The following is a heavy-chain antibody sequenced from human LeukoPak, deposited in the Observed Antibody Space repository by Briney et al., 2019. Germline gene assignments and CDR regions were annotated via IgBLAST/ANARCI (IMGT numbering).Heavy chain of an antibody. J-gene: IGHJ4*02. CDR2: ISYDGSNK. Sequence: GGSLRLSCAASGFTFSSYGMHWVRQAPGKGLEWVAVISYDGSNKYYADSVKGRFTISRDNSKNTLYLQMNSLRAEDTAVYYCARLGYYYDSSGYYYLSYWGQGTLVTVSS. CDR1: GFTFSSYG. D-gene: IGHD3-22*01. V-gene: IGHV3-30*03. CDR3: ARLGYYYDSSGYYYLSY.